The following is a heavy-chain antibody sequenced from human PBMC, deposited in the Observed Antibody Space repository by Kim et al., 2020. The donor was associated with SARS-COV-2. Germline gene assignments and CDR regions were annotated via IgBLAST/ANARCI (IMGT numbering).Heavy chain of an antibody. CDR3: ARDYCSSNSCYIDV. Sequence: GGSLRLSCAASGFSFNNSPMHWVRQAPGKGLEWVTFIPYDGSNEFYAESVKGRFTISRDNSKNTLYVQMNSLRSEDTAIYYCARDYCSSNSCYIDVWGPGTAVTVSS. V-gene: IGHV3-30-3*01. CDR1: GFSFNNSP. J-gene: IGHJ6*02. CDR2: IPYDGSNE. D-gene: IGHD2-2*01.